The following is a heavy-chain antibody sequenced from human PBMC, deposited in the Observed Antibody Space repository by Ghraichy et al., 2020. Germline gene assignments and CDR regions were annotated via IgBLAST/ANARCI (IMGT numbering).Heavy chain of an antibody. CDR3: ARHSGTGYSSGWYQVIAFDI. CDR1: GGSISSSSYY. D-gene: IGHD6-19*01. CDR2: IYYSGST. Sequence: SETLSLTCTVSGGSISSSSYYWGWIRQPPGKGLEWIGSIYYSGSTYYNPSLKSRVTISVDTSKNQFSLKLSSVTAADTAVYYCARHSGTGYSSGWYQVIAFDIWGQGTMVTVSS. V-gene: IGHV4-39*01. J-gene: IGHJ3*02.